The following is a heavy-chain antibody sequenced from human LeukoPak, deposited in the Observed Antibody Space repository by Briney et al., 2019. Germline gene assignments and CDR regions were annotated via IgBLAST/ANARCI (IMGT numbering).Heavy chain of an antibody. CDR1: GFTFSSYS. Sequence: GGSLRLSCAASGFTFSSYSMNWVRKAPGKGLEWVSSISSSSSYIYYADSVKGRFTISRDNAKNTLYLQMNSLRVEDTAVYYCARSDWFDPWGQGTQVTVSS. V-gene: IGHV3-21*01. CDR2: ISSSSSYI. J-gene: IGHJ5*02. CDR3: ARSDWFDP.